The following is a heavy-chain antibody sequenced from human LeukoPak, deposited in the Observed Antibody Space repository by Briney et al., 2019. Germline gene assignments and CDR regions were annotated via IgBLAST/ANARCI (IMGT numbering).Heavy chain of an antibody. CDR1: GYTLTELS. V-gene: IGHV1-24*01. CDR3: ARGPNWGSAWYFDL. J-gene: IGHJ2*01. D-gene: IGHD7-27*01. CDR2: FDPGDGET. Sequence: AASVKVSCKVSGYTLTELSMHWVRQAPGKGLEWMGGFDPGDGETIYAQKFQGRVTMTEDTSTDTAYMELSSLRAEDTAVYYCARGPNWGSAWYFDLWGRGTLVTVSS.